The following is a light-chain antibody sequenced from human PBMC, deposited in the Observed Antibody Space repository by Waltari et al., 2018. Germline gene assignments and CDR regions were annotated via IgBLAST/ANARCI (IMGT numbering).Light chain of an antibody. CDR3: QSYDSSLSVV. J-gene: IGLJ2*01. Sequence: QSVLTQPPSVSVAPGQRVTISCPGSSSNIGAGYDVHWYQQLPGTAPKLLIYGNSNRPSGVPDRFSGSKSGTSASLAITGLQAEDEADYYCQSYDSSLSVVFGGGTKLTVL. V-gene: IGLV1-40*01. CDR2: GNS. CDR1: SSNIGAGYD.